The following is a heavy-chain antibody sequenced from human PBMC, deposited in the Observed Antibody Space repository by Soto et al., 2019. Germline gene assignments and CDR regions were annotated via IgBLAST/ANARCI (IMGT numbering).Heavy chain of an antibody. V-gene: IGHV3-23*01. D-gene: IGHD3-16*01. CDR1: GFTFRSSD. J-gene: IGHJ4*02. CDR3: AKVRDSYASLDY. Sequence: GGSLRLSCAASGFTFRSSDMSWVRQAPGKGLEWVSFISATADNTYYADSVKGRLTISRDNSKNTLFLQMNSLRAEDTALYYCAKVRDSYASLDYWGQGALVTVSS. CDR2: ISATADNT.